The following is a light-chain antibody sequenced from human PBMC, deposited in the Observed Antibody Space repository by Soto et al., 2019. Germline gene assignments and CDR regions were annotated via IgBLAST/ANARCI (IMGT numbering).Light chain of an antibody. CDR1: YSDVGGSNY. V-gene: IGLV2-8*01. CDR3: SSNVVGTNLKI. J-gene: IGLJ2*01. Sequence: QSALTQPPSASGSPEQSVTISCTGTYSDVGGSNYVSWYQQHPGKAPKLVIYEVIQRPSGVPDRFSGSRSGNTASLTVSRLQAEDEADYYCSSNVVGTNLKIFGGGTQLTVL. CDR2: EVI.